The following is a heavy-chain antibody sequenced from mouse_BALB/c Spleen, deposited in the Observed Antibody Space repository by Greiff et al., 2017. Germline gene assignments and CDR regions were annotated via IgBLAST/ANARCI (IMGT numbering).Heavy chain of an antibody. CDR3: TRFYYGSPWFAY. CDR2: IYPGSGST. D-gene: IGHD1-1*01. J-gene: IGHJ3*01. Sequence: LQQPGSELVRPGASVKLSCKASGYTFTSYWMHWVKQRPGQGLEWIGNIYPGSGSTNYDEKFKSKATLTVDTSSSTAYMQLSSLTSEDSAVYYCTRFYYGSPWFAYGGQGTLVTVSA. V-gene: IGHV1S22*01. CDR1: GYTFTSYW.